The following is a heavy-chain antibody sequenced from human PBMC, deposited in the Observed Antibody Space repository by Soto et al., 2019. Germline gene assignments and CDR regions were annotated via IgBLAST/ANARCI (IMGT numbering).Heavy chain of an antibody. Sequence: EVQLLESGGGLVQPGGSLRLYCAASGFAFSPNAMAWVRQAPGRVLEWVSSIEGSKKIYADSVKGRFTISRDIAKNTLYLQMNSLRAEDTAIYYCAKDLLGYGCYHWGQGTLVTVSS. J-gene: IGHJ5*02. CDR3: AKDLLGYGCYH. V-gene: IGHV3-23*01. D-gene: IGHD5-18*01. CDR2: IEGSKK. CDR1: GFAFSPNA.